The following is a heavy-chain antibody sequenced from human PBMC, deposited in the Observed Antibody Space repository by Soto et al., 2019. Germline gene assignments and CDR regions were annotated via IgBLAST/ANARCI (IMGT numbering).Heavy chain of an antibody. CDR1: GYTLTGLS. CDR2: FDPEDGET. D-gene: IGHD2-2*01. Sequence: ASVKVSCKVSGYTLTGLSMHWVRQAPGKGLEWMGGFDPEDGETIYAQKFQGRVTMTEDTSTDTAYMELSSLRSEDTAVYYCAPRYCSSTSCFRDWGQGTLVTVSS. CDR3: APRYCSSTSCFRD. J-gene: IGHJ4*02. V-gene: IGHV1-24*01.